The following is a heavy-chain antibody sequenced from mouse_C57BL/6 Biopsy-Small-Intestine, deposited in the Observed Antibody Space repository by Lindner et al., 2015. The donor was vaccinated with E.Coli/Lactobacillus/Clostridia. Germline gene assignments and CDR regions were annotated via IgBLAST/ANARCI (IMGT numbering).Heavy chain of an antibody. J-gene: IGHJ4*01. CDR1: GFTFNTYA. CDR2: IRSKSSNYAT. Sequence: VQLQESGGGLVQPKGSLKLSCAASGFTFNTYAVHWVRQAPGKGLEWVARIRSKSSNYATYYADSVKDRFTISRDDSQSMLYLQMNNLKTEDTAMYYCVRDRSDSSGYPYAMDYWGQGTSVTVSS. D-gene: IGHD3-2*02. CDR3: VRDRSDSSGYPYAMDY. V-gene: IGHV10-3*01.